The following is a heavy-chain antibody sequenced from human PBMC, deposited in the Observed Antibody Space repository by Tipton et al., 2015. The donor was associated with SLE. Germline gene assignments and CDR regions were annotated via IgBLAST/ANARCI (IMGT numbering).Heavy chain of an antibody. D-gene: IGHD6-13*01. CDR1: GFTFSSYW. CDR3: ARDRIAAAGTADY. V-gene: IGHV3-7*03. Sequence: SLRLSCAASGFTFSSYWMSWVRQAPGKGLEWVANIKQDGSEKYYVDSVKGRFTISRDNAKNSLYLQMNSLRAEDTAVYYCARDRIAAAGTADYWGQGTLVTVSS. CDR2: IKQDGSEK. J-gene: IGHJ4*02.